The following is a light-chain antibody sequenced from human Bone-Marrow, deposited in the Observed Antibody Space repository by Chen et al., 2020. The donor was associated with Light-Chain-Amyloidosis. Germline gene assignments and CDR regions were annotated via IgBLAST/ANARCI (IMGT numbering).Light chain of an antibody. J-gene: IGLJ1*01. CDR3: SAYTITNTLV. CDR2: EVT. V-gene: IGLV2-14*01. Sequence: QSALTQPASVSGSPGQSITISCTGTSSDVGGDNHVSWYQQHPDKAPKLMIYEVTNRPSWVPERFAGSKSDNTASLTSAGLQTEDEADYFCSAYTITNTLVFGSGTRVTVL. CDR1: SSDVGGDNH.